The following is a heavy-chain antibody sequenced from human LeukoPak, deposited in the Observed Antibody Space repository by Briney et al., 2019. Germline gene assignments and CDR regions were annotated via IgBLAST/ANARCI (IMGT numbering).Heavy chain of an antibody. D-gene: IGHD6-13*01. J-gene: IGHJ4*02. CDR2: IGNDGSNK. CDR3: AKDRYSTSSTFTINPFDY. V-gene: IGHV3-30*02. Sequence: GGSLRLSCAASGFTFSNYGMHWVRQAPGKGLEWVTFIGNDGSNKYSADSVKGRFSISRDNSKNTLYLQMNSLRVEDTAVYYCAKDRYSTSSTFTINPFDYWGQGILVTVSS. CDR1: GFTFSNYG.